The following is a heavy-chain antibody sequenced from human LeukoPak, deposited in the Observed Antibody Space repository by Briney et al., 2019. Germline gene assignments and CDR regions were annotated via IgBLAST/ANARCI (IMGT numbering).Heavy chain of an antibody. V-gene: IGHV3-23*01. CDR1: GFTFTSYA. D-gene: IGHD3-10*01. J-gene: IGHJ4*02. Sequence: GGSLRLSCAVSGFTFTSYAISWVRQAPGKGLEWVSTISGSGDRTYYADSVKGRFTLSRDKSKNTVYLQMDSLRVAETAVYYCARVQYGNLSGSCRTFFDFWGQGALVTVSP. CDR2: ISGSGDRT. CDR3: ARVQYGNLSGSCRTFFDF.